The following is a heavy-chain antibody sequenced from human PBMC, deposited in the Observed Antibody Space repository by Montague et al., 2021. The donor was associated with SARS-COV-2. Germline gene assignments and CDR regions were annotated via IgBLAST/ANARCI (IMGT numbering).Heavy chain of an antibody. CDR1: GGSISSYY. J-gene: IGHJ6*02. CDR2: ISYSGST. V-gene: IGHV4-59*12. CDR3: ARWGEYYGSPYYNYAMDV. D-gene: IGHD5-24*01. Sequence: SETLSLTCTVFGGSISSYYWSWIRQPPGRGLQWTGYISYSGSTNYNPSLKSRVTISVDTSKNQFSLKLSSVTAADTAVYYCARWGEYYGSPYYNYAMDVWGQGTTVTVSS.